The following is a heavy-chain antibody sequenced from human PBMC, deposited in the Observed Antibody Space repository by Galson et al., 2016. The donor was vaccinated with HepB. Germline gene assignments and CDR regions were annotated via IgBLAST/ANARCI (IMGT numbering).Heavy chain of an antibody. CDR3: ARESKAAVVIEY. CDR2: IDNDGSST. J-gene: IGHJ4*02. Sequence: LSCAASGFTFSSYWMHWVRQAPGKGLVWVSRIDNDGSSTTYADSVKGRFTISRDNAKNTLYLQMNSLRAEDRAVYYCARESKAAVVIEYWGQGTLVTVSS. D-gene: IGHD3-22*01. V-gene: IGHV3-74*01. CDR1: GFTFSSYW.